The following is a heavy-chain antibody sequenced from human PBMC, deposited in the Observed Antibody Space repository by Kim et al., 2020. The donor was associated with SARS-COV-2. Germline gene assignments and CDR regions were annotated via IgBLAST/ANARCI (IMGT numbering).Heavy chain of an antibody. J-gene: IGHJ5*02. D-gene: IGHD3-22*01. CDR2: ISGSGGST. CDR1: GFTFSSYA. CDR3: AKAISSGYYHNWFDP. Sequence: GGSLRLSCAASGFTFSSYAMSWVRQAPGKGLEWVSAISGSGGSTYYADSVKGRFTISRDNSKNTLYLQMNSLRAEDTAVYYCAKAISSGYYHNWFDPWGQGTLVTVSS. V-gene: IGHV3-23*01.